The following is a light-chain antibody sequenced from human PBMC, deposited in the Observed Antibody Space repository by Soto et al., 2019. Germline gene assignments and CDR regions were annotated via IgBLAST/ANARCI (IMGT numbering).Light chain of an antibody. CDR2: DVS. J-gene: IGKJ1*01. Sequence: EVVLTQSPATLSLSPGERATLSCRASQSVSSYLAWYQQKPGQAPSLLIYDVSNRATGIPARFSGSGSGTDFTLTISSLEPEDFAVYYCQQYGSSPWTFGQGTKVEI. CDR3: QQYGSSPWT. CDR1: QSVSSY. V-gene: IGKV3-11*01.